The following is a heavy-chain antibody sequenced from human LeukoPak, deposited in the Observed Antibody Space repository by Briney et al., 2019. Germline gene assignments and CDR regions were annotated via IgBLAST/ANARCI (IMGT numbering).Heavy chain of an antibody. CDR3: ARQTGSGLFLLP. V-gene: IGHV4-39*01. D-gene: IGHD3/OR15-3a*01. CDR2: IYYTGNT. Sequence: SETLSLTCSVSGVSLSSSNSYWGWIRQPPGRGLEWLGSIYYTGNTYYNASVKSQVSISIDTSKNQFSLRLTSVTAADTAVYFCARQTGSGLFLLPGGQGTLVTVSS. CDR1: GVSLSSSNSY. J-gene: IGHJ4*02.